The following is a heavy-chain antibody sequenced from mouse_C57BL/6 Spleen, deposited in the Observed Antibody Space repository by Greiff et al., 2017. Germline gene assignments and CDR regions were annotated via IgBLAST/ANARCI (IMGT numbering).Heavy chain of an antibody. J-gene: IGHJ4*01. D-gene: IGHD4-1*01. Sequence: QVQLQQSGAELVKPGASVKISCKASGYAFSSYWMNWVKQRPGKGLEWIGQIYPGDGDTNYNGKFKGKATLTADKSSSTAYMQLSSLTSEDSAVYFCARGLGPDYAMDFWGQGTSVTVSS. CDR3: ARGLGPDYAMDF. CDR1: GYAFSSYW. V-gene: IGHV1-80*01. CDR2: IYPGDGDT.